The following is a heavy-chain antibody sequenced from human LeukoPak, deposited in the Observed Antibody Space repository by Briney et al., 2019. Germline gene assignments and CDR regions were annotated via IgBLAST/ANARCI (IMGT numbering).Heavy chain of an antibody. CDR2: LYPGDSDT. CDR1: GYSFTSYW. Sequence: GESLKISCKGSGYSFTSYWIGWVRQMPGKGLEWMGILYPGDSDTRYSPSFQGQVTIPADKSISTAYLQRSSLKASDTAMYYCARLYSSGWTGYFDFWGQGTLVTVSS. D-gene: IGHD6-19*01. V-gene: IGHV5-51*01. J-gene: IGHJ4*02. CDR3: ARLYSSGWTGYFDF.